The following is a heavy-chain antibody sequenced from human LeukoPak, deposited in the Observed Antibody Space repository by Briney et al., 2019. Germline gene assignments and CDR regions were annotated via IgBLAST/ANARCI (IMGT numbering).Heavy chain of an antibody. J-gene: IGHJ4*02. CDR2: ISGSGGST. CDR1: GFTFSSYA. Sequence: ETGGSLRLSCAASGFTFSSYAMSWVRQAPGKGLEWVSAISGSGGSTYYADSVKGRFTISRDNSKNTLYLQMNSLGAEDTAVYYCAKLGSMGWLFDYWGQGTLVTVSP. D-gene: IGHD6-13*01. CDR3: AKLGSMGWLFDY. V-gene: IGHV3-23*01.